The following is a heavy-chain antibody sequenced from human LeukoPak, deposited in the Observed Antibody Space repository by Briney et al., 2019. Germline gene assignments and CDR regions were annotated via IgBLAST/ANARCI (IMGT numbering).Heavy chain of an antibody. CDR1: GGSFSGYY. Sequence: SETLSLTCAVYGGSFSGYYWSWIRQPPGKGLEWIGESNHSGSTNYNPSLKSRVTISVDTSKNQFSLKLSSVTAADTAVYYCARVGNKSSSWYKYYYYGMDVWGQGTTVTVSS. CDR2: SNHSGST. CDR3: ARVGNKSSSWYKYYYYGMDV. J-gene: IGHJ6*02. D-gene: IGHD6-13*01. V-gene: IGHV4-34*01.